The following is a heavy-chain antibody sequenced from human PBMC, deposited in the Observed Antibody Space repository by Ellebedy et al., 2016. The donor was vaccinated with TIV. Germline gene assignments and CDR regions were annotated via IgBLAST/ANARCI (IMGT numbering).Heavy chain of an antibody. J-gene: IGHJ4*02. D-gene: IGHD5/OR15-5a*01. CDR3: ARAKKYVYDY. Sequence: GGSLRLXXAASGFTFSSYSMNWVRQAPGKGLEWVSSISSSSSTIYYADSVKGRFTISRDNAKNSLYLQMNSLRDEDTAVYYCARAKKYVYDYWGQGTLVTVSS. V-gene: IGHV3-48*02. CDR1: GFTFSSYS. CDR2: ISSSSSTI.